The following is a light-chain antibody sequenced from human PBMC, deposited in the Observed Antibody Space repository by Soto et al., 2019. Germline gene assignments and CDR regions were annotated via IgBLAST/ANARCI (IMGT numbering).Light chain of an antibody. Sequence: QSALTQPASVSGSPGQSVTISCTGTSGDIGAYNYVCWYQQHPGKAPKLMIYEVSNRPSGVSDRFSGSKSVNRASLSISGLQGDDEADYYCSSYATSYTHVFGTGTKLTVL. CDR2: EVS. V-gene: IGLV2-14*01. J-gene: IGLJ1*01. CDR1: SGDIGAYNY. CDR3: SSYATSYTHV.